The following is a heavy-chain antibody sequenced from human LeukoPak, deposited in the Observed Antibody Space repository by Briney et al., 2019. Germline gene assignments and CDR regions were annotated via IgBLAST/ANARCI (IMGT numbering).Heavy chain of an antibody. CDR3: ARDNNWGSTHY. CDR2: IAYDGNNK. D-gene: IGHD7-27*01. CDR1: GFTFNTYA. Sequence: PGRSLRLSCAASGFTFNTYAMHWVRQAPGKGLEWVAVIAYDGNNKDYADSVKGRFTVSRDNTKNTLYLQMNSLRAEDTAVYYCARDNNWGSTHYWGQGTLVTVSS. V-gene: IGHV3-30-3*01. J-gene: IGHJ4*02.